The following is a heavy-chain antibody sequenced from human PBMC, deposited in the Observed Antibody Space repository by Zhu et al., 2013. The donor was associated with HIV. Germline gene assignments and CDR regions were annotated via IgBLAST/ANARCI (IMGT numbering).Heavy chain of an antibody. D-gene: IGHD3-9*01. CDR2: INHSGST. CDR3: ATKGNAIYYFDY. CDR1: GGSFSGYY. V-gene: IGHV4-34*01. Sequence: QVQLQQWGAGLLKPSETLSLTCAVYGGSFSGYYWSWIRQPPGKGLEWIGEINHSGSTNYNPSLKSRVTISVDTSKNQFSLKLSSVTAADTAVYYCATKGNAIYYFDYWGQGTLVTVS. J-gene: IGHJ4*02.